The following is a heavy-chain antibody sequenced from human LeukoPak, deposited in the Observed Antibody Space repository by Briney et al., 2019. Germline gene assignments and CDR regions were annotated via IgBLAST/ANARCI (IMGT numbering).Heavy chain of an antibody. CDR2: LWYDGSNK. D-gene: IGHD6-19*01. CDR3: ARGWGSAWDLGMDV. V-gene: IGHV3-33*01. Sequence: GGSLRLSCAASGFTFSRHGMHWVRQAPGKGLEWVALLWYDGSNKYYVDSVKGRFTISRDNSKNTLYLEMNRLRVEDTAVYYCARGWGSAWDLGMDVWGQGTTVTVSS. CDR1: GFTFSRHG. J-gene: IGHJ6*02.